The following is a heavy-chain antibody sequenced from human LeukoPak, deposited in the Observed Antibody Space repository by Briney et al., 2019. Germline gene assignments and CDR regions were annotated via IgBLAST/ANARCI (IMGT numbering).Heavy chain of an antibody. CDR1: GDIVSTNIAS. J-gene: IGHJ4*02. D-gene: IGHD6-25*01. V-gene: IGHV6-1*01. CDR2: TYYRSKWYN. Sequence: SQTLSLTCAISGDIVSTNIASWNWIRQSPSRGLEWLGRTYYRSKWYNDYAVSVKSRITINPDTSKNQFSLQLNSVTPEDTAVYYCARRSAAADEFDYWGQGTLVTVSS. CDR3: ARRSAAADEFDY.